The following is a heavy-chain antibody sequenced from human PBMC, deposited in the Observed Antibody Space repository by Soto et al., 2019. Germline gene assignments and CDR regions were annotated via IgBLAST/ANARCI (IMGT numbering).Heavy chain of an antibody. D-gene: IGHD2-15*01. Sequence: LRLSCASSGFTVSSNYMSWVRQAPGKGLEWVSVIYSGGSTYYADSVKGRFIISRDDSKNTLFLQMNSLRAEDTAVYYCATAKLLLPWLFDYWGQGTLVTVSS. V-gene: IGHV3-66*01. J-gene: IGHJ4*02. CDR2: IYSGGST. CDR1: GFTVSSNY. CDR3: ATAKLLLPWLFDY.